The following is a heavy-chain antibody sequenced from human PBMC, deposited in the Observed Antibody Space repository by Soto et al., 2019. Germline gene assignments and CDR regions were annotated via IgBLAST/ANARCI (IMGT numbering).Heavy chain of an antibody. V-gene: IGHV4-34*01. J-gene: IGHJ4*02. CDR2: INHSGST. Sequence: PSETLSLTCAVYGGSFSGYYWSWIRQPPGKGLEWLGEINHSGSTNYNPSLKSRVTISVDTSKNQFSLKLSSVTAADTAVYYCARRVAYCGGDCYSRLDYWGQGTLVTVSS. CDR3: ARRVAYCGGDCYSRLDY. D-gene: IGHD2-21*02. CDR1: GGSFSGYY.